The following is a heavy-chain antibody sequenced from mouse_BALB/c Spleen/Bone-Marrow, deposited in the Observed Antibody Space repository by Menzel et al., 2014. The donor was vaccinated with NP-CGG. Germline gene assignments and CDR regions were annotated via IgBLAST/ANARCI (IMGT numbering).Heavy chain of an antibody. V-gene: IGHV1S81*02. CDR3: TRSNYGYWYFDV. Sequence: VQVVESGAELVEPGASVKLSCKASGYSFTNYYMYWVKRRPGQGLEWIGEINPSNGGTNFNEKFKNKATLTVDKSSSTAYMQLSSLTSEDSAVYYCTRSNYGYWYFDVWGAGTTVTVSS. CDR2: INPSNGGT. D-gene: IGHD1-1*01. CDR1: GYSFTNYY. J-gene: IGHJ1*01.